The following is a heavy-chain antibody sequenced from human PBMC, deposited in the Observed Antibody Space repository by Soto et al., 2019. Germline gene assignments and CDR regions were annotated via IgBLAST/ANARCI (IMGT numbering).Heavy chain of an antibody. V-gene: IGHV1-2*04. CDR3: AREGYGSGSYYFDY. D-gene: IGHD3-10*01. J-gene: IGHJ4*02. CDR2: INPNSGGT. CDR1: GYTFTGYY. Sequence: ASVKVSCKASGYTFTGYYMHWVRQAPGQGLEWMGWINPNSGGTNYAQKFQGWVTMTRDTSTSTAYMELRSLRSDDTAVYYCAREGYGSGSYYFDYWGQGTLVTVSS.